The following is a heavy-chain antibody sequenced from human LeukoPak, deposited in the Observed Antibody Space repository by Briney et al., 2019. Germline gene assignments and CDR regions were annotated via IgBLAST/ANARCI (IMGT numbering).Heavy chain of an antibody. CDR2: ISGSGGDT. Sequence: GGSLRLSCVASGFTFSNYAMSWVRQAPGKGLEWVSGISGSGGDTYSAESVKGRFTISRDNVDNVVYLQMNSLGAEDTAVYYCARVAVSGPTGWFDPWGQGTLVTVSS. D-gene: IGHD6-19*01. V-gene: IGHV3-23*01. CDR1: GFTFSNYA. J-gene: IGHJ5*02. CDR3: ARVAVSGPTGWFDP.